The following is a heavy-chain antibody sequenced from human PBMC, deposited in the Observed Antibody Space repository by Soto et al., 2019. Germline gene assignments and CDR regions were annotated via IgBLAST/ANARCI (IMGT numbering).Heavy chain of an antibody. Sequence: QLQLQESGPGLVKPSETLSLTCTVSSDSVSGSSYTWGWIRQPPGKGPEWIGSIYSSGSTYYNPPLNSRVTVSVDTSKNQFSLKVTSVTAADTAVYYCARLYGYCIRNSCHGHYAMDVWGQGTTVTVSS. V-gene: IGHV4-39*01. D-gene: IGHD2-2*01. CDR2: IYSSGST. J-gene: IGHJ6*02. CDR1: SDSVSGSSYT. CDR3: ARLYGYCIRNSCHGHYAMDV.